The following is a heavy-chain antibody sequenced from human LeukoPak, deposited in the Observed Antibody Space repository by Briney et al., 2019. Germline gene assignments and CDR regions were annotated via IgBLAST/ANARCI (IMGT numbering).Heavy chain of an antibody. J-gene: IGHJ5*02. Sequence: ASVKVSCKASGYTFTSYYMHWVRQAPGKGLEWMGGFDPEDGETIYAQKFQGRVTMTEDTSTDTAYMELSSLRSEDTAVYYCATEGITIFGVGFNWFDPWGQGTLVTVSS. V-gene: IGHV1-24*01. D-gene: IGHD3-3*01. CDR1: GYTFTSYY. CDR2: FDPEDGET. CDR3: ATEGITIFGVGFNWFDP.